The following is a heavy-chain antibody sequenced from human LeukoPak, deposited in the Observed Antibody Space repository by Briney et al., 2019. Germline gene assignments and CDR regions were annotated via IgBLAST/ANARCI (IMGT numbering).Heavy chain of an antibody. Sequence: PSETLSLTCTVSGDSISSYYWTWIRQPPGKGLEWIGYVYNSGSTDYNPSLKSRVTISVDTSKNQFSLKLSSVTAADTAVYYCARGSSAMVIRFDPWGQGTLVSASS. CDR2: VYNSGST. J-gene: IGHJ5*02. D-gene: IGHD5-18*01. CDR1: GDSISSYY. CDR3: ARGSSAMVIRFDP. V-gene: IGHV4-59*01.